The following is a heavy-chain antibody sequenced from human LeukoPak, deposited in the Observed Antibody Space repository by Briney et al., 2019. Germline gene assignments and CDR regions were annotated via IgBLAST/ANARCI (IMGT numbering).Heavy chain of an antibody. CDR1: GFTFSIYW. Sequence: TVGSLGLSCAVSGFTFSIYWMSWVRQAPGKGLEWVGSIKEDGSEKYYVDSMKGRFTISRDNAKNSFYLQMNSLRVEDTAVYYCARDSFETDIDYWGQGTLVTVSS. V-gene: IGHV3-7*01. J-gene: IGHJ4*02. CDR3: ARDSFETDIDY. D-gene: IGHD1-14*01. CDR2: IKEDGSEK.